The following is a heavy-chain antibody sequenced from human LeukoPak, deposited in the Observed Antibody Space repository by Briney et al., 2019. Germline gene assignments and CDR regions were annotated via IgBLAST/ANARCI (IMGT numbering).Heavy chain of an antibody. D-gene: IGHD1-7*01. V-gene: IGHV4-59*01. J-gene: IGHJ4*02. CDR1: GGSISDYY. CDR3: ARTASTGTLDY. CDR2: IYYSGST. Sequence: KSSETLSLTCTVSGGSISDYYWSWIRQSPGKGLEWIGYIYYSGSTNYNPSLKSRVTVSVDTSRNKFSLKLNSVTAADTAVYYCARTASTGTLDYWGQGTLVTASS.